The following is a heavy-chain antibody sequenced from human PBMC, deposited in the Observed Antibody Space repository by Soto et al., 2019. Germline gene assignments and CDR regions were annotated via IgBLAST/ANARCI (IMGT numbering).Heavy chain of an antibody. Sequence: ESGGGLVQPGGSLRLSCAASGFTFSSYWMSWVRQAPGKGLEWVANIKQDGSEKYYVDSVKGRFTISRDNAKNSLYLQMNSLRAEDTAVYYCARVGTYDFWSGYLDYWGQGTLVTVSS. D-gene: IGHD3-3*01. CDR1: GFTFSSYW. CDR2: IKQDGSEK. V-gene: IGHV3-7*01. CDR3: ARVGTYDFWSGYLDY. J-gene: IGHJ4*02.